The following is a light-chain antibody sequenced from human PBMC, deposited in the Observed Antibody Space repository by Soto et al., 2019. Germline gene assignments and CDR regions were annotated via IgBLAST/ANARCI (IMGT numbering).Light chain of an antibody. CDR2: AAS. CDR1: QSVSSTY. V-gene: IGKV3-20*01. J-gene: IGKJ1*01. Sequence: EIVLTQSPGTLSLSPGERATLSCRASQSVSSTYLVWYQQKPGQAPRLLIYAASSRATGIPDRFSGSGSGTDFTLTISRLEPEDFAVYYCQQYGRSPWTFGQGTKVDIK. CDR3: QQYGRSPWT.